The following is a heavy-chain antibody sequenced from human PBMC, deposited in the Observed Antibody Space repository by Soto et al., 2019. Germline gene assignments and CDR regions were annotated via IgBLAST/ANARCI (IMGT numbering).Heavy chain of an antibody. Sequence: PGGSLRLSCTASGFLFTDYYMSWIRQPPGKGLEWLAYIDGSSDYTNSADSVKGRFTISRDNAKNSVFLQMNNLRADDTAVYYCARDLRFSSTNDLGFCGRGTLVTVSS. V-gene: IGHV3-11*06. CDR2: IDGSSDYT. CDR3: ARDLRFSSTNDLGF. D-gene: IGHD2-8*01. J-gene: IGHJ4*01. CDR1: GFLFTDYY.